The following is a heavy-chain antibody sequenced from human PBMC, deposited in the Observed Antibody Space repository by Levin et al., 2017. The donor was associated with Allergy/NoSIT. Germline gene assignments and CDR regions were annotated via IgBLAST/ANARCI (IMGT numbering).Heavy chain of an antibody. CDR3: TIAVAGTEAFDI. J-gene: IGHJ3*02. CDR2: IDWDDDK. CDR1: GFSLSTSGMR. V-gene: IGHV2-70*04. D-gene: IGHD6-19*01. Sequence: QTLSLTCTFSGFSLSTSGMRVSWIRQPPGKALEWLARIDWDDDKFYSTSLKTRLTISKDTSKNQVVLTMTNMDPVDTATYYCTIAVAGTEAFDIWGQGTMVTVSS.